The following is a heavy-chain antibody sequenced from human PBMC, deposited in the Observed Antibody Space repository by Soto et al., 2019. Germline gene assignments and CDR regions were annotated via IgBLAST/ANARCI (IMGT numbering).Heavy chain of an antibody. Sequence: QVHLQGSGPGLVKPSETLSLTCTVSGGSISPYSWSWIRQPPGKGLEWIGYIFYNGGTNYNPSLKVRVTLSVATSKNQFSLRLTAVTAADTAVYYGARYQSSGFYGDYWGQGTLVTVSS. D-gene: IGHD6-19*01. CDR2: IFYNGGT. J-gene: IGHJ4*02. CDR3: ARYQSSGFYGDY. V-gene: IGHV4-59*08. CDR1: GGSISPYS.